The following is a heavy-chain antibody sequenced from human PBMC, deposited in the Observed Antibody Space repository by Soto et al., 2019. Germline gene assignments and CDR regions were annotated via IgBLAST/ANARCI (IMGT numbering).Heavy chain of an antibody. CDR1: GFTVSSNS. CDR3: ARDEGSGGPFDY. D-gene: IGHD3-10*01. V-gene: IGHV3-53*04. CDR2: IYSGGST. J-gene: IGHJ4*02. Sequence: EVQLVESGGGLVQPGGSLRLSCAVSGFTVSSNSMSWVRQAPGKGLEWVSVIYSGGSTYYADSVKGRFTISRHNSKNALYLQMNSLRVEDTAVYYCARDEGSGGPFDYWGQGTLVTVSS.